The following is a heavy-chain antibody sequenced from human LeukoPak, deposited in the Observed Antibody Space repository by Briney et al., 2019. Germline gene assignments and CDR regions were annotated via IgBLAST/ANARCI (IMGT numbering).Heavy chain of an antibody. D-gene: IGHD5-12*01. V-gene: IGHV5-51*01. J-gene: IGHJ4*02. CDR1: GYNFATYW. Sequence: GESLKISCKGSGYNFATYWIGWVRRMPGKGLELMGVIYPGDSDTRYSPSFQGQVTISADKSISTAYLQWSSLKASDTAMYYCAIVHGYDWSYFDYWGQGTLVTVSS. CDR2: IYPGDSDT. CDR3: AIVHGYDWSYFDY.